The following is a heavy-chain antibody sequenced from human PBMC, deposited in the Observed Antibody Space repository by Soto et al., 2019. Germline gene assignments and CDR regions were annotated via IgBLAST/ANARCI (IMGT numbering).Heavy chain of an antibody. J-gene: IGHJ6*02. Sequence: ASVKASCKASGGTFSSYAISRVRQAPGEGLEWMWGIIPIFRTANYAQKFQGRVTITAGESTSTAYMELSSVRSEDTAVYYCARDGNYDSSVYYFSLLPYYYYGMVVWGQGTTVNVSS. CDR1: GGTFSSYA. V-gene: IGHV1-69*01. CDR2: IIPIFRTA. CDR3: ARDGNYDSSVYYFSLLPYYYYGMVV. D-gene: IGHD3-22*01.